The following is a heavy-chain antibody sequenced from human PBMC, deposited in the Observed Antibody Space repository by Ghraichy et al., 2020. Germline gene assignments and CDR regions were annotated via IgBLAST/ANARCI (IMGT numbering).Heavy chain of an antibody. J-gene: IGHJ4*02. CDR2: MNPNSGNT. CDR3: ARWGTGSGDPALDY. Sequence: ASVKVSCKASGYTFTSYDINWVRQATGQGLEWMGWMNPNSGNTGYAQKFQGRVTMTRNTSISTAYMELSSLRSEDTAVYYCARWGTGSGDPALDYWGQGTLVTVSS. CDR1: GYTFTSYD. V-gene: IGHV1-8*01. D-gene: IGHD3-10*01.